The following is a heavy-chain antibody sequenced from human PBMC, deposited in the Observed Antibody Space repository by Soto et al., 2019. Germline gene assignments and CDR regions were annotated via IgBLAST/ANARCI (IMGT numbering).Heavy chain of an antibody. J-gene: IGHJ6*04. Sequence: GVSLRLSCAATGFTFSVYAMTCVRQAPGKGLEWVSAVTANGGSTYSADSVKGRFTISRDNSKNTLFLQMNRLRAEDTAVYYCASLGVGDWANYYYYYGMEVWGKGTKVTVSS. CDR2: VTANGGST. CDR1: GFTFSVYA. D-gene: IGHD2-21*02. V-gene: IGHV3-23*01. CDR3: ASLGVGDWANYYYYYGMEV.